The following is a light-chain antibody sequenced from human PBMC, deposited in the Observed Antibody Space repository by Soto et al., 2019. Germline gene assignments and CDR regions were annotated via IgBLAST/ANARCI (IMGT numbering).Light chain of an antibody. J-gene: IGLJ2*01. CDR1: NIGSKS. CDR2: YDS. V-gene: IGLV3-21*04. Sequence: SYELTQPPSVSVAPGKTARITCGGNNIGSKSVHWYQQKPGQAPVLVIYYDSDRPSGIPERFSGSNSGNTATLTICRVEAGDEADYYCQVWDSSSDRYLVFGGGTKLTVL. CDR3: QVWDSSSDRYLV.